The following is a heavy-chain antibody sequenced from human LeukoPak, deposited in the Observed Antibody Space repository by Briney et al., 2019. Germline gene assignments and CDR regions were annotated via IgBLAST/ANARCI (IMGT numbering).Heavy chain of an antibody. D-gene: IGHD6-13*01. CDR1: GGSISSDGYY. CDR2: IYYSGST. V-gene: IGHV4-39*01. CDR3: ARWRRYSSSLYYFDY. J-gene: IGHJ4*02. Sequence: SETLSLTCTVSGGSISSDGYYWTWIRQPPGKGLEWIGSIYYSGSTYYNPSLKSRVTISVDTSKNQFSLKLSSVTAADTAVYYCARWRRYSSSLYYFDYWGQGTLVTVSS.